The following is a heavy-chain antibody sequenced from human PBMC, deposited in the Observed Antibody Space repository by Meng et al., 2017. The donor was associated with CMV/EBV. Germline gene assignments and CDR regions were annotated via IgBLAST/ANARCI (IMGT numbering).Heavy chain of an antibody. CDR1: GFTFSSYG. Sequence: GESLKISCAASGFTFSSYGMHWVRQAPGKGLEWVAFIRYDGSNKYYADSVKGRFTISRDNSKNTLYLQMNSLRAEDTAVYYCAKDGWDTAMPEGDNGMDVWGQGTTVTVSS. CDR3: AKDGWDTAMPEGDNGMDV. J-gene: IGHJ6*02. V-gene: IGHV3-30*02. D-gene: IGHD5-18*01. CDR2: IRYDGSNK.